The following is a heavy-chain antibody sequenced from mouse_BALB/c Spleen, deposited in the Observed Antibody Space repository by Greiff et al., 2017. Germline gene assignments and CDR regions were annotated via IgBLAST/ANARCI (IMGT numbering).Heavy chain of an antibody. V-gene: IGHV5-6*01. D-gene: IGHD1-1*01. CDR3: ARHTTVVYFDY. CDR1: GFTFSSYG. J-gene: IGHJ2*01. CDR2: ISSGGSYT. Sequence: EVQLVESGGDLVKPGGSLKLSCAASGFTFSSYGMSWVRQTPDKRLEWVATISSGGSYTYYPDSVKGRFTISRDNAKNTLYLQMSSLKSEDTAMYYCARHTTVVYFDYWGQGTTLTVSS.